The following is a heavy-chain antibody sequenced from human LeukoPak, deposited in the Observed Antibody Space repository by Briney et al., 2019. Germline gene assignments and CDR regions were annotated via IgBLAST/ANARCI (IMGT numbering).Heavy chain of an antibody. J-gene: IGHJ5*02. D-gene: IGHD2-8*01. Sequence: GGSLRLSCAASGFTFSSYAMSWVRQAPGKGLEWVSAISGSGGSTYYADSVKGRFTISRDNSKNTLYLQMNSLRAEDTAVYYCAKGREGVLMVYAITWGQGTLVTVSS. CDR3: AKGREGVLMVYAIT. CDR1: GFTFSSYA. CDR2: ISGSGGST. V-gene: IGHV3-23*01.